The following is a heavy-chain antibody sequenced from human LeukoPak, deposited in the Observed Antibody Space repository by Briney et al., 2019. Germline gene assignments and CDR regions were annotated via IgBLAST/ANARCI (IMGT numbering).Heavy chain of an antibody. V-gene: IGHV4-61*02. Sequence: MSSQTLSLTCTVSGGSISSGSDDWGWIRQPGGKGLEGIVRIYTSGSMNYNPCGESRFTKTVDTSKNQFSLKLSSVTAADTAVYYCARTHCTNGVCPIDSWGQGTLVTVSS. CDR2: IYTSGSM. D-gene: IGHD2-8*01. CDR1: GGSISSGSDD. CDR3: ARTHCTNGVCPIDS. J-gene: IGHJ4*02.